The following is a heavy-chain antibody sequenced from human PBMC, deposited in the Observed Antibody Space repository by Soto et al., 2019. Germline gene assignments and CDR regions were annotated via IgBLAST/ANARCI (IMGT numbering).Heavy chain of an antibody. J-gene: IGHJ5*01. Sequence: SETLSLTCAVYGGSFSGYYWSWIRQPPGKGLEWIGEINHSGSTNYNPSFKSRVTISVEASKPWFFLKLSLVTPVDTARYYYARLSRDAVVVPAARGLDAWGQGTLVTVSS. CDR1: GGSFSGYY. V-gene: IGHV4-34*01. CDR3: ARLSRDAVVVPAARGLDA. D-gene: IGHD2-2*01. CDR2: INHSGST.